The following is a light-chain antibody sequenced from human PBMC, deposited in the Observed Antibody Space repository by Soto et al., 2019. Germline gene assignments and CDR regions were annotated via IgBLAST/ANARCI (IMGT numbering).Light chain of an antibody. V-gene: IGKV1-39*01. CDR2: TAS. CDR1: QSISSH. J-gene: IGKJ5*01. CDR3: QQSYSTPIS. Sequence: DIRMTQSPSSLSASFGDTVTITCRASQSISSHLNCYQQKPGKAPNLLMYTASNLQSGVPSRFSGSGSGTDFTLTISSLQPEDFATYYCQQSYSTPISFGQGTRLEIK.